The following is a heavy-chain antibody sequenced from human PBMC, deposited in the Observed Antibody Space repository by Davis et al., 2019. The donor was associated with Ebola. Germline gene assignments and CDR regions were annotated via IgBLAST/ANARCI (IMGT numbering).Heavy chain of an antibody. Sequence: ASVKVSCKASGYTFTSYYMHWVRQAPGQGLEWMGWINPNSGGTNYAQKFQGRVTMTRDTSISTAYMELSRLRSDDTAVYYCAREGVVVVPAATAHQITSTVTRYSDYWGQGTLVTVSS. CDR1: GYTFTSYY. V-gene: IGHV1-2*02. J-gene: IGHJ4*02. CDR2: INPNSGGT. CDR3: AREGVVVVPAATAHQITSTVTRYSDY. D-gene: IGHD2-2*01.